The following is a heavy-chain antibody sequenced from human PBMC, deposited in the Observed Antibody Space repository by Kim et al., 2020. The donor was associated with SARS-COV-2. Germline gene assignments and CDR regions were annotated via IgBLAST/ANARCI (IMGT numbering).Heavy chain of an antibody. Sequence: SVKVSCKASGGTFSSYAISWVRQAPGQGLEWMGGIIPIFGTANYAQKFQGRVTITADESTSTAYMELSSLRSEDTAVYYCARGSPGSYYDILTGYSSLDYWGQGTLVTVSS. J-gene: IGHJ4*02. CDR3: ARGSPGSYYDILTGYSSLDY. D-gene: IGHD3-9*01. CDR1: GGTFSSYA. CDR2: IIPIFGTA. V-gene: IGHV1-69*13.